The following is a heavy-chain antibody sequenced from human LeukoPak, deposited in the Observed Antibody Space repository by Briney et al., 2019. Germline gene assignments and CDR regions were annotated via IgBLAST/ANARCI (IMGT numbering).Heavy chain of an antibody. CDR1: GFSFSNYA. CDR3: AKSAYYDASGYYREYYFDY. Sequence: PGGSLRLSCVSSGFSFSNYAMSWVRQAPGKGLEWVSSISGSGGSTHYADSVKGRFTISRDKTKNTLYLQMNSLGAEDTAVYYCAKSAYYDASGYYREYYFDYWGQGTLVTVSS. V-gene: IGHV3-23*01. D-gene: IGHD3-22*01. CDR2: ISGSGGST. J-gene: IGHJ4*02.